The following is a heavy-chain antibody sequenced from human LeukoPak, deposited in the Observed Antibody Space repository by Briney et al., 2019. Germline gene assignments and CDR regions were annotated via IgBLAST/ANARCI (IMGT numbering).Heavy chain of an antibody. J-gene: IGHJ3*02. CDR3: ARESGDDGFDI. V-gene: IGHV3-21*01. Sequence: GGSLRLSCAASAFTFSNFNIHWVRQAPGKGLEWVSSISSRSSHIYYVDSVKGRFTISRDNAKNSLYLQMNSLRAEDTAVYYCARESGDDGFDIWGQGTMVTVSS. D-gene: IGHD3-10*01. CDR1: AFTFSNFN. CDR2: ISSRSSHI.